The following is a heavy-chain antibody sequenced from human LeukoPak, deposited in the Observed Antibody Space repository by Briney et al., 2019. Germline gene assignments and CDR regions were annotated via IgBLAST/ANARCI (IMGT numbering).Heavy chain of an antibody. J-gene: IGHJ4*02. Sequence: GGSLRLSCAASGFIFSDSHMHWVRQASGKGLEWVGHVRSKADNYAAAYAASVKGRFTVSRDDSKNTAYLQMNSLGTEDTAVYYCSRQVASVHDYWGQGILVTVSS. D-gene: IGHD2-15*01. CDR2: VRSKADNYAA. CDR1: GFIFSDSH. V-gene: IGHV3-73*01. CDR3: SRQVASVHDY.